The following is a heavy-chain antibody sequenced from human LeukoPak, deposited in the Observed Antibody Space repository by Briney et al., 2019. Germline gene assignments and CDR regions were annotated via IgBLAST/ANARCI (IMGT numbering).Heavy chain of an antibody. Sequence: PWETLSLTCTVSGGSISSHYWSWFRQTPGERPEWIAFIYYSGTTNYNPSLKGRVTISIDSSKNQFSLKLSSVTAADTAIYYCARGTGFHDSSGHYYWGYFDSWGQGTLVPVSS. V-gene: IGHV4-59*11. J-gene: IGHJ4*02. CDR2: IYYSGTT. D-gene: IGHD3-22*01. CDR1: GGSISSHY. CDR3: ARGTGFHDSSGHYYWGYFDS.